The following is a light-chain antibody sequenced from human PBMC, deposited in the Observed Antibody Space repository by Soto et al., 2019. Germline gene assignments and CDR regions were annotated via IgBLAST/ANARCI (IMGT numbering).Light chain of an antibody. CDR2: GAS. J-gene: IGKJ1*01. V-gene: IGKV3-15*01. CDR1: QSISSS. Sequence: EIVLTQSPGILSLSPGERASLSCGASQSISSSFLAWYQQKPGQAPRLLIYGASTRAADFPARFSGSGSGTEFILTISSLQSEDFAFYYCQQYDDWPWTFGQGTKVDI. CDR3: QQYDDWPWT.